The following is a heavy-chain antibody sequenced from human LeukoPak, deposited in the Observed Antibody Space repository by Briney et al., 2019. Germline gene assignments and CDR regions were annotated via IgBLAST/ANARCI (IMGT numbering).Heavy chain of an antibody. J-gene: IGHJ4*02. V-gene: IGHV3-48*03. CDR3: AREYGYVSYFDF. CDR1: GFTFRNYE. D-gene: IGHD5-12*01. CDR2: ISSSAVTK. Sequence: GGSLRLSCEASGFTFRNYEFNWVRQAPGKGLEWVSYISSSAVTKKYADSVRGRFTISRDNAKNSLYLDMTSLRAEETAVYYCAREYGYVSYFDFWGQGVLVSVSS.